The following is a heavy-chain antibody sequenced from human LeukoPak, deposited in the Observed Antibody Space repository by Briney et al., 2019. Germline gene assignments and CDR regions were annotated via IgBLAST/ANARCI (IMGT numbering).Heavy chain of an antibody. CDR3: TTSDCEY. Sequence: GGSLRLSCVASGFTFSIHWMTWVRQATGKGLEWVATIKPDGNDKFLVDSVKGRFNISRDNAKTSLFLQMNSLRAEDTAMYYCTTSDCEYWGQGALVTVSS. CDR1: GFTFSIHW. V-gene: IGHV3-7*03. J-gene: IGHJ4*02. CDR2: IKPDGNDK.